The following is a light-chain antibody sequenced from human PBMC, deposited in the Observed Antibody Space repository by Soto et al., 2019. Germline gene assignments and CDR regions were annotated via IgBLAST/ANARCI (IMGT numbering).Light chain of an antibody. CDR3: QQSYIPPLT. V-gene: IGKV1-39*01. Sequence: DIQMTQSPSSLSASVGDRVTITCRASQNINTSVNWYQQRPGRAPKLLIYAASSLHSGVPSRFSGSGSGTDFTLTISSLQAEDFATYYCQQSYIPPLTFGGGTKVEI. CDR2: AAS. CDR1: QNINTS. J-gene: IGKJ4*01.